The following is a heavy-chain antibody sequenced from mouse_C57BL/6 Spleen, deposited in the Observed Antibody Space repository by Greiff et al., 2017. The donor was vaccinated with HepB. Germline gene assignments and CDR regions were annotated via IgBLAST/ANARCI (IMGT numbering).Heavy chain of an antibody. V-gene: IGHV14-4*01. Sequence: VQLQQSGAELVRPGASVKLSCTASGFNIKDDYMHWVKQRPEQGLEWIGWIDPENGDTEYASKFQGKATITADTSSNTSYLQLSSLTSEDTAVYYCSYSRRDYMDYWGKGTSVTVAS. CDR1: GFNIKDDY. CDR2: IDPENGDT. CDR3: SYSRRDYMDY. J-gene: IGHJ4*01. D-gene: IGHD2-5*01.